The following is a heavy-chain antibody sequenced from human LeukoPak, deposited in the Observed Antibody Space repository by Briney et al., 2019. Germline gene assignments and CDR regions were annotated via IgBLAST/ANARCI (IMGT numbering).Heavy chain of an antibody. CDR2: IYSGGST. V-gene: IGHV3-53*01. CDR1: GFTVSCNY. J-gene: IGHJ6*03. Sequence: PGGSLRLSCVASGFTVSCNYMSWVRQAPGKGLEWVSVIYSGGSTYYADSVKGRFTISRDNTKNTLYLQMNSLRAEDTAVYYCASGSGSYRTPYSYMDVWGTGTTVTVSS. D-gene: IGHD3-10*01. CDR3: ASGSGSYRTPYSYMDV.